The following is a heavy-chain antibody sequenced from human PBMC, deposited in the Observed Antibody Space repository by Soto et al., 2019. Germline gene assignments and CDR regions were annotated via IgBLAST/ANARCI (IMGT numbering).Heavy chain of an antibody. CDR3: ATNYYYYGTDV. V-gene: IGHV4-59*12. Sequence: SETLSLTCTVSGGSISSYYWSWIRQPPGKGLEWIGEIYHSGSTNYNPSLKSRVTISVDKSKNQFSLKLSSVTAADTAVYYCATNYYYYGTDVWGQGTTVTVSS. CDR1: GGSISSYY. D-gene: IGHD2-8*01. J-gene: IGHJ6*02. CDR2: IYHSGST.